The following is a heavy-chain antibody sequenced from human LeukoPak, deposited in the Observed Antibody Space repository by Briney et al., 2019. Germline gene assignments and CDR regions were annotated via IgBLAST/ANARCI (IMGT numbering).Heavy chain of an antibody. CDR1: GYTFTRYG. J-gene: IGHJ6*02. CDR2: ISAYNGNT. Sequence: ASVKVSCKASGYTFTRYGISWVRQAPGQGLEWKGWISAYNGNTNYAQKLQGRVTMTTDTSTSTAYMELRSLRSDDTAVYYCARRYSSGWYVAYYYYGMDVWGQGTTVTVSS. D-gene: IGHD6-19*01. V-gene: IGHV1-18*01. CDR3: ARRYSSGWYVAYYYYGMDV.